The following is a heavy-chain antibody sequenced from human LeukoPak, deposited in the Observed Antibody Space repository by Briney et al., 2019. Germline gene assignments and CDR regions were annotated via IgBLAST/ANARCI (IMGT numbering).Heavy chain of an antibody. Sequence: SEALSLTCAVYGGSFIGYYWSWIRQPPGKGLEWIGEINHSGGANYNPSLKSRVTISADTSKSQFSLKLGSVAAADTAVYYCARVPLRFLEPFDYWGQGTLVTVSS. CDR2: INHSGGA. CDR1: GGSFIGYY. CDR3: ARVPLRFLEPFDY. J-gene: IGHJ4*02. D-gene: IGHD3-3*01. V-gene: IGHV4-34*01.